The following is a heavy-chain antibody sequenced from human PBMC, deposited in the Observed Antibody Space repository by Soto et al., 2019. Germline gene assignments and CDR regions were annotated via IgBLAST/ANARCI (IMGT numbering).Heavy chain of an antibody. CDR3: ARDAVPRNGEWDGFDP. Sequence: EMQLLESGGGLVQTGASLRLSCTASGFTFSNYAMSWVRQAPGKGPEWVSSIGGGGDTYYTDAVKGRFTVSRDDPKSTLYLQMKSLRAEDTARYYCARDAVPRNGEWDGFDPWGQGTLVSVSS. V-gene: IGHV3-23*01. J-gene: IGHJ5*02. CDR1: GFTFSNYA. D-gene: IGHD6-19*01. CDR2: SIGGGGDT.